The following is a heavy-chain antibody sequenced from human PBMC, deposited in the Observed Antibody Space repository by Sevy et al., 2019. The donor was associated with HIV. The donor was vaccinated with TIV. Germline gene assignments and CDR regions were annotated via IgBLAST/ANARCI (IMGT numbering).Heavy chain of an antibody. D-gene: IGHD3-22*01. V-gene: IGHV1-8*01. Sequence: ASVKVSCKASGYTFTSYGINWVRQATGQGLEWMGWMNPNSGNTGYAQKFQGRVTMTRNTSISTAYMELSSLRSEDTAVYYCARDTYYYDSSGYFIFDSWGQGTLVTVSS. CDR2: MNPNSGNT. J-gene: IGHJ4*02. CDR1: GYTFTSYG. CDR3: ARDTYYYDSSGYFIFDS.